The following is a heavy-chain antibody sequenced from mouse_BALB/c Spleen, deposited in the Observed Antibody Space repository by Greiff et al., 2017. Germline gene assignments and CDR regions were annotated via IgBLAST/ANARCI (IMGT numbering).Heavy chain of an antibody. D-gene: IGHD2-14*01. CDR3: ARRRDRYDGWFAY. J-gene: IGHJ3*01. CDR1: GYSFTGYF. Sequence: EVQRVESGPELVKPGASVKISCKASGYSFTGYFMNWVMQSHGKSLEWIGRINPYNGDTFYNQKFKGKATLTVDKSSSTAHMELRSLASEDSAVYYCARRRDRYDGWFAYWGQGTLVTVSA. CDR2: INPYNGDT. V-gene: IGHV1-20*02.